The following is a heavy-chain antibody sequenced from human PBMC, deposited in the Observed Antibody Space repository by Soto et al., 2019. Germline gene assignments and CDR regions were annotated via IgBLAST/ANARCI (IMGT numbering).Heavy chain of an antibody. D-gene: IGHD4-17*01. CDR1: GGSFSGYY. V-gene: IGHV4-34*01. CDR2: INHSGST. CDR3: AREYGDYGVIDS. J-gene: IGHJ4*02. Sequence: QVQLQQWGAGLLKPSETLSLTCAVYGGSFSGYYWSWIRQPPGKGLEWIGEINHSGSTNYNPSLKSPVTISVNTSKNQFSLKLSSVTAADTAVYYCAREYGDYGVIDSWGQGTLVTVSS.